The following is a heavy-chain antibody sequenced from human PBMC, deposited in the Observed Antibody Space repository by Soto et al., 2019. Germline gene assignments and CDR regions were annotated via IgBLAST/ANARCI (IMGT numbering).Heavy chain of an antibody. CDR2: IIPIFGTA. CDR1: GGTFSSYA. J-gene: IGHJ3*02. D-gene: IGHD3-22*01. Sequence: SVKVSCKASGGTFSSYAISWVRQAPGQGLEWMGGIIPIFGTANYAQKFQGRVTITADESTSTAYMELSSLRSEDTAVYYCVTPVPYYYDSSGYPNDAFDIWGQGTMVTVSS. CDR3: VTPVPYYYDSSGYPNDAFDI. V-gene: IGHV1-69*13.